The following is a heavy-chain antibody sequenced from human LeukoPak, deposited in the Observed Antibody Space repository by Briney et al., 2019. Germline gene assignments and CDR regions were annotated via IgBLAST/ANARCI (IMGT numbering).Heavy chain of an antibody. D-gene: IGHD3-22*01. Sequence: GGSLRLSCAASGFTFDDYAMHWVRQAPGKGLEWVSLISGDGGSTYYADSVKGRFAISRDNSKNSLYLQMNSLRTEDTALYYCAKDTAYYYDSSGYPGYWGQGTLVTVSS. CDR1: GFTFDDYA. CDR2: ISGDGGST. V-gene: IGHV3-43*02. CDR3: AKDTAYYYDSSGYPGY. J-gene: IGHJ4*02.